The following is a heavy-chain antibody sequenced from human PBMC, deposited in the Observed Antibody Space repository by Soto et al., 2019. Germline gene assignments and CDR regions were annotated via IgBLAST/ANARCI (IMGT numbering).Heavy chain of an antibody. CDR2: INPNSGGT. D-gene: IGHD6-19*01. Sequence: ASVKVSCKASGYTFTGYYMHWVRQSPVQGLEWMGWINPNSGGTNYAQKFQGRVTMTRDTSISTAYMELSRLRSDDTAVYYCAGGIAVPAALDYWGQGTLVTVSS. CDR1: GYTFTGYY. V-gene: IGHV1-2*02. CDR3: AGGIAVPAALDY. J-gene: IGHJ4*02.